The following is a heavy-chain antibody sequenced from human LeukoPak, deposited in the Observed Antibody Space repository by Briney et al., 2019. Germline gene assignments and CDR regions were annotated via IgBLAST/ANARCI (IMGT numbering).Heavy chain of an antibody. CDR1: GFTFSSYA. V-gene: IGHV3-23*01. CDR3: AKVTVLRYFDWLRNYFDY. Sequence: GGSLRLSCAASGFTFSSYAMSWVRQAPGKGLEWVSAISGSGGSTYYEDSVKGRFTISRDNSKNTLYLQMNSLRAEDTAVYYCAKVTVLRYFDWLRNYFDYWGQGTLVTVSS. D-gene: IGHD3-9*01. J-gene: IGHJ4*02. CDR2: ISGSGGST.